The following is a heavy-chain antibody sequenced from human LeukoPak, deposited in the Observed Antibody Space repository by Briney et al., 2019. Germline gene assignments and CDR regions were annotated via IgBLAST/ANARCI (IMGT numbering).Heavy chain of an antibody. V-gene: IGHV1-69*05. CDR2: IIPIFGTA. Sequence: ASVKVSCKASGGTFSSYAISWVRQAPGHGLEWMGRIIPIFGTANYAQKFQGRVTITTDESTSTAYMELSSLRSEDTAVYYCARLGVWGERIDYWGQGTLVTVSS. J-gene: IGHJ4*02. D-gene: IGHD1-1*01. CDR1: GGTFSSYA. CDR3: ARLGVWGERIDY.